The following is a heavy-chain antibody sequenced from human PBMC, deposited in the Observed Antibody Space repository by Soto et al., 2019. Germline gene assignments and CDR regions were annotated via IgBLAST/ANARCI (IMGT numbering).Heavy chain of an antibody. CDR2: MNPNSGNT. D-gene: IGHD3-10*01. CDR1: GYTFTSYD. CDR3: ARGEFLWFGELLR. V-gene: IGHV1-8*01. J-gene: IGHJ4*02. Sequence: QVQLVQSGAEVKKPGASVKVSCKASGYTFTSYDINWVRQATGQGLEWMGWMNPNSGNTGYAQKFHSRIXRTRNTSISTAYMELSSLRSEDTAVYYCARGEFLWFGELLRWGQGTLVTVSS.